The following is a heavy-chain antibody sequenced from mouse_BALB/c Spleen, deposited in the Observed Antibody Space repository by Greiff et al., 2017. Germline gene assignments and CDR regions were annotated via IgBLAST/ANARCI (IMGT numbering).Heavy chain of an antibody. J-gene: IGHJ3*01. Sequence: LQESGAELVRPGTSVKVSCKASGYAFTNYLIEWVKQRPGQGLEWIGVINPGSGGTNYNEKFKGKATLTADKSSSTAYMQLSSLTSDDSAVYFCARSGFITTVVSRFAYWGQGTLVTVSA. CDR3: ARSGFITTVVSRFAY. V-gene: IGHV1-54*01. CDR2: INPGSGGT. D-gene: IGHD1-1*01. CDR1: GYAFTNYL.